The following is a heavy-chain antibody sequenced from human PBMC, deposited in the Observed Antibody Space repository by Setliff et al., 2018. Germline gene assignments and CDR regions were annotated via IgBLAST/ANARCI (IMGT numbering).Heavy chain of an antibody. Sequence: SVKVSCKASGGTFSSYAISWVRQAPGQGLEWMGGIIPILGIANYAQKFQGRVTITADKSTSTAYMELSGLRSEDTAVYYCARGLAYCGGDCFLRTGFDYWGQGTLVTVSS. D-gene: IGHD2-21*02. CDR2: IIPILGIA. CDR3: ARGLAYCGGDCFLRTGFDY. CDR1: GGTFSSYA. J-gene: IGHJ4*02. V-gene: IGHV1-69*10.